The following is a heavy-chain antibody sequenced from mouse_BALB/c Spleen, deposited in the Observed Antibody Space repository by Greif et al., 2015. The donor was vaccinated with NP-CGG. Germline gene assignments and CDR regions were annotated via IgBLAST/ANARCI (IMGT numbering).Heavy chain of an antibody. V-gene: IGHV1-80*01. D-gene: IGHD1-1*01. CDR1: GYAFSSYW. Sequence: QVQLQQSGAELVRPGSSVKISCKASGYAFSSYWMNWVEQRPGQGLEWIGQIYPGDGDTNYNGKFKGKATLTADKSSSTAYMQLSSLTSEDSAVYFCAREDYGTRYCDVWGAGTTVTVSS. CDR3: AREDYGTRYCDV. J-gene: IGHJ1*01. CDR2: IYPGDGDT.